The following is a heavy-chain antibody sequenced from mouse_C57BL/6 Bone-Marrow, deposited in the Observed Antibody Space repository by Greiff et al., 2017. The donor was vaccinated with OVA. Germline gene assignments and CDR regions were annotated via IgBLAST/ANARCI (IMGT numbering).Heavy chain of an antibody. CDR1: GFTLSSNA. Sequence: EVQRVESGGGLVKPGGSLKLPCEAPGFTLSSNARSWVRQTPEKRLEWVATISDGGSYPYYPDNVKGRFTISRDNAKNNLYLQMSHLKSEDTAMYYCAAGYDGFWFAYWGQGTLVTVSA. D-gene: IGHD2-3*01. V-gene: IGHV5-4*01. CDR2: ISDGGSYP. J-gene: IGHJ3*01. CDR3: AAGYDGFWFAY.